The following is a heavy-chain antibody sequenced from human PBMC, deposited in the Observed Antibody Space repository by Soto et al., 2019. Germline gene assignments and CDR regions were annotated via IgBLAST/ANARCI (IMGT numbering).Heavy chain of an antibody. D-gene: IGHD4-17*01. CDR3: ASEFMTTVTRDY. J-gene: IGHJ4*02. Sequence: PSETLSLTCAVYGGSFSGYYWIWIRQPPGKGLEWIGEINHSGSTNYNPSLKSRVTISVDTSKNQFSLKLSSVTAADTAVYYCASEFMTTVTRDYWGQGTLVTVSS. CDR2: INHSGST. CDR1: GGSFSGYY. V-gene: IGHV4-34*01.